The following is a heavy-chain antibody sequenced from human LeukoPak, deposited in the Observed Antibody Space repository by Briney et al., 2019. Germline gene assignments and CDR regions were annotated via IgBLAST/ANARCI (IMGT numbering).Heavy chain of an antibody. J-gene: IGHJ5*02. V-gene: IGHV1-8*03. CDR1: GYTFTSYD. CDR3: ARGVQWLDDNWFDP. D-gene: IGHD6-19*01. CDR2: MNPNSGNT. Sequence: ASVKVSCKASGYTFTSYDINWVRQATGQGLEWMGWMNPNSGNTGYAQKFQGRVTITRNTSISTAYMELSSLRSEDTAVYYCARGVQWLDDNWFDPWGQGTLVTVSS.